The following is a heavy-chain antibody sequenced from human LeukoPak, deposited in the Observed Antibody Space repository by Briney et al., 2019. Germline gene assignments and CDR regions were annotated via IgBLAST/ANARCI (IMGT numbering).Heavy chain of an antibody. CDR2: INHSGST. CDR1: GGSFSGYY. D-gene: IGHD2-2*01. J-gene: IGHJ2*01. V-gene: IGHV4-34*01. CDR3: ATAHGRYCSSTSCSRRRFFDL. Sequence: SGTLSLTCAVYGGSFSGYYWSWIRQPPGKGLEWIGEINHSGSTSYNPSLKSRVTISVDTSKNQFSLKLSSVTAADTAVYYCATAHGRYCSSTSCSRRRFFDLWGRGTLVTVSS.